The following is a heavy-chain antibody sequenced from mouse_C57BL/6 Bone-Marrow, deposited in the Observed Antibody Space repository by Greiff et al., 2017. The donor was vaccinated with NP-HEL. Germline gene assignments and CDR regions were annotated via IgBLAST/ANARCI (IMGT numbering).Heavy chain of an antibody. CDR1: GFSLSTSGMG. J-gene: IGHJ4*01. D-gene: IGHD2-3*01. CDR2: IYWYDDK. V-gene: IGHV8-12*01. CDR3: ARIYDGYLYAMDY. Sequence: QVTLKVSGPGILQSSQTLSLTCSFSGFSLSTSGMGVSWIRQPSGKGLEWLAHIYWYDDKRYTPSLKSRLTISKDNSRNQVFLKITSVDTADTATYYCARIYDGYLYAMDYWGQGTSVTVSS.